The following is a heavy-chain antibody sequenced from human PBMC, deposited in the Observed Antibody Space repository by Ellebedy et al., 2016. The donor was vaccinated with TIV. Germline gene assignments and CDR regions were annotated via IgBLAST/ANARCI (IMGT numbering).Heavy chain of an antibody. CDR3: ARVGWGYSGGEDN. CDR2: IIAVFGTA. J-gene: IGHJ4*02. D-gene: IGHD5-12*01. Sequence: ASVKVSCKASGGVFRTNAISWVRRAPGQGLEWIGGIIAVFGTANYAQNLQGRVSMTTDTSARTAYMELRSLRYDDTAVYYCARVGWGYSGGEDNWGQGTLVTVSS. CDR1: GGVFRTNA. V-gene: IGHV1-69*05.